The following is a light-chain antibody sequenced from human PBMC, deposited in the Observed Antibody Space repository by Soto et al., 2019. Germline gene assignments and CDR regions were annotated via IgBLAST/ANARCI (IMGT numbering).Light chain of an antibody. V-gene: IGKV1-39*01. CDR2: AAS. Sequence: DIQLTQSPSFLSASVGDRVTITCRASQGIRDELGWYQQKAGKAPNLLISAASRLQSGVPSRFSGRGSGTDFTLTISSLQPEDFATYYCQQSYSTPITFGQGTRLEIK. J-gene: IGKJ5*01. CDR3: QQSYSTPIT. CDR1: QGIRDE.